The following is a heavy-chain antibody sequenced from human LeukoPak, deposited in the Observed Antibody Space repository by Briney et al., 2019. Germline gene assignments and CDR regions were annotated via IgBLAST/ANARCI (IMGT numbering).Heavy chain of an antibody. CDR3: ARGPDLDFWSPLDY. Sequence: PSQTLSLTCTVSGGSISSGDYYWSWIRQPTGKRLEWIGYIYYSGSAYYNPSLKSRVTLSVDTSKNQSSLKLSSVTAADTGVYYCARGPDLDFWSPLDYWGQGTLVTVSS. J-gene: IGHJ4*02. CDR2: IYYSGSA. D-gene: IGHD3-3*01. CDR1: GGSISSGDYY. V-gene: IGHV4-30-4*08.